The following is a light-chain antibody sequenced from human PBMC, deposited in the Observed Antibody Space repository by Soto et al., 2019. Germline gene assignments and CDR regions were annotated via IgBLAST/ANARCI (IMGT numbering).Light chain of an antibody. J-gene: IGKJ1*01. CDR1: QSTSTW. CDR2: KAS. V-gene: IGKV1-5*03. CDR3: QQYDRYRT. Sequence: DIQMTQSPSTLSASVGDRVTITCRASQSTSTWLAWYQHKPGKAPNLLIYKASSLESGVPSRFSGSGSGTEFTLTISSLQPDDVATYYCQQYDRYRTFGQGTKVEIK.